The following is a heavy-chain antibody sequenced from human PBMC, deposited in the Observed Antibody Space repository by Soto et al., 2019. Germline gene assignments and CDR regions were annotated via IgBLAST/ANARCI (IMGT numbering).Heavy chain of an antibody. CDR2: IYYSGST. D-gene: IGHD2-15*01. CDR1: GVSISSGGYY. V-gene: IGHV4-31*03. CDR3: ASRPGGSGPFFQH. Sequence: SSETLSLTCTVSGVSISSGGYYWSWIRQHPGKGLEWIGYIYYSGSTYYNPSLKSRVTISVDTSKNQFSLKLSSVTAADTAVYYCASRPGGSGPFFQHWGQGTLVTVSS. J-gene: IGHJ1*01.